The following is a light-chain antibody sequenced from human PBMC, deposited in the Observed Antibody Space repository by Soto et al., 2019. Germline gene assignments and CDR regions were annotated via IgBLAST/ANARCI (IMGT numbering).Light chain of an antibody. CDR2: GVT. CDR1: ISDVGGSNY. CDR3: TSPTGSSTLV. Sequence: QSVLTQPASVSGSPGQSISISCTGSISDVGGSNYVSWYQQHPGKAPKLLIYGVTGRPSGISDRFSGSKSGTTASLTISGLQADDYADYYCTSPTGSSTLVFGSGTNVTVL. J-gene: IGLJ1*01. V-gene: IGLV2-14*03.